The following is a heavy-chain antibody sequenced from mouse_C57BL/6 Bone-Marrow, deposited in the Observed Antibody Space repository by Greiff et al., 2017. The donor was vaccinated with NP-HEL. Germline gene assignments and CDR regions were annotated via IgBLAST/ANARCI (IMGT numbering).Heavy chain of an antibody. D-gene: IGHD2-4*01. J-gene: IGHJ3*01. V-gene: IGHV1-54*01. CDR1: GYAFTNYL. CDR2: INPGRGGT. CDR3: ARGGIYYDYAWFAY. Sequence: VQLQESGAELVRPGTSVKVSCKASGYAFTNYLIDWVKQRPGQGLEWIGVINPGRGGTTYNEKFPGKATMTADTSSSTAYMQLSSLTSEDSAFYFCARGGIYYDYAWFAYWGQGTLVTVSA.